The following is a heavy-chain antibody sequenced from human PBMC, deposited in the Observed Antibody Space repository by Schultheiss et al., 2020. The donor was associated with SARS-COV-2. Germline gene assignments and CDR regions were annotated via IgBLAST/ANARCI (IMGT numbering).Heavy chain of an antibody. CDR1: GFTFSSYE. D-gene: IGHD1-26*01. CDR2: ISGSGSI. V-gene: IGHV3-48*03. Sequence: GESLKISCAASGFTFSSYEMNWVRQAPGKGLEWVSAISGSGSIHYADSVKGRFTISRDNAKNSLYLQMNSLRAADTAVYYCATDRVGPTTDFDHWGQGTLVTVSS. CDR3: ATDRVGPTTDFDH. J-gene: IGHJ4*02.